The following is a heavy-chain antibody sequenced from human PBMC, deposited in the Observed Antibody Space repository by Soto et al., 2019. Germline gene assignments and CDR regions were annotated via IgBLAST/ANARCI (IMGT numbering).Heavy chain of an antibody. V-gene: IGHV1-2*02. CDR1: GYTFTAYY. CDR2: INPNGGGT. J-gene: IGHJ4*02. D-gene: IGHD3-10*01. CDR3: ARAVHTMVQGVRFRVDQ. Sequence: QVQLVQSGAEMKKPGASVKVSCESSGYTFTAYYIHWVRQAPGHGLEWMRWINPNGGGTKYAQKFQGRVTMTRDTSINTAYMELTRLTSDDTAVYYCARAVHTMVQGVRFRVDQWGQGSLVTISS.